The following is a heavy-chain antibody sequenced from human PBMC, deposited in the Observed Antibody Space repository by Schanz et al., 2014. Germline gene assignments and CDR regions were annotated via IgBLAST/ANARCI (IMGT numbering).Heavy chain of an antibody. Sequence: DVQLVESGGTLVRPGGSLRLSCAASGFNFSSHWMTWVRQAPGRGLEWVANIRQDVRAKYYVDSVKGRFTISRDNFASSLFLQMNSLRAEDSAVYYCARGLIVGDGQHFYFSYGLDVWGQGTTVTVSS. CDR3: ARGLIVGDGQHFYFSYGLDV. CDR1: GFNFSSHW. D-gene: IGHD1-26*01. V-gene: IGHV3-7*01. CDR2: IRQDVRAK. J-gene: IGHJ6*02.